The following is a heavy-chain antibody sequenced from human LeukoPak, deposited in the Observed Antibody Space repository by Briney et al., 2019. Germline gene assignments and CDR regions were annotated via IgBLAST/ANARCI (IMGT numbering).Heavy chain of an antibody. Sequence: GASVKVSCKASGYTFTSYYMHWVRQAPGQGLEWMGIINPSGGSTSYAQKFQGRVTMTRDASTSTVYMELSSLRSEDTAVYYCARSNDSSGKGDWYFDLWGRGTLVTVSS. CDR3: ARSNDSSGKGDWYFDL. CDR1: GYTFTSYY. D-gene: IGHD3-22*01. CDR2: INPSGGST. V-gene: IGHV1-46*01. J-gene: IGHJ2*01.